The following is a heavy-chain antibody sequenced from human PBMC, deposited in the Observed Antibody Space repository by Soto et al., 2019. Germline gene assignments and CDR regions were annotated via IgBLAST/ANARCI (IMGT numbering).Heavy chain of an antibody. J-gene: IGHJ6*02. CDR3: AGGGEEGLQLWLHYYYYYGMDV. D-gene: IGHD5-18*01. Sequence: ASVKVSCKASGYTFTSYDINWVRQATGQGLEWMGWMNPNSGNTGYAQKFQGRVTMTRNTSISTAYMELSSLRSEDTAVYYCAGGGEEGLQLWLHYYYYYGMDVWGQGTTVTVSS. CDR1: GYTFTSYD. V-gene: IGHV1-8*01. CDR2: MNPNSGNT.